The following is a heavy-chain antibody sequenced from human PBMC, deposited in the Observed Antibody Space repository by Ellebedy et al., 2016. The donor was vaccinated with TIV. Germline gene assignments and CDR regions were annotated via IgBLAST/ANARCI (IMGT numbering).Heavy chain of an antibody. J-gene: IGHJ4*02. CDR1: GFIFTGYY. CDR3: AKDRFPYYDSSGTTGYFDC. D-gene: IGHD3-22*01. V-gene: IGHV1-2*02. CDR2: INPNSGGT. Sequence: AASVKVSCKASGFIFTGYYMHWVRQAPGQGLEWMGYINPNSGGTKYAPSFQVRVSMTRDTSSSTAYMELSGLTSDDTAICYCAKDRFPYYDSSGTTGYFDCWGQGTLVTVSS.